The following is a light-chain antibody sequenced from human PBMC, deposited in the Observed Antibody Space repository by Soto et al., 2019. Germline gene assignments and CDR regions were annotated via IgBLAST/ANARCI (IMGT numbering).Light chain of an antibody. J-gene: IGLJ2*01. CDR1: SSNIGAGYD. V-gene: IGLV1-40*01. Sequence: QAVVTQPPSVSGAPGQKVTISCTGSSSNIGAGYDVHWYQQLPGTAPKLLIYGNNNRPSGVPDRFSGSKSGTSASLAITGLQAEDEAHYYCQSYDSSLSGSVVFGGGTKLTVL. CDR2: GNN. CDR3: QSYDSSLSGSVV.